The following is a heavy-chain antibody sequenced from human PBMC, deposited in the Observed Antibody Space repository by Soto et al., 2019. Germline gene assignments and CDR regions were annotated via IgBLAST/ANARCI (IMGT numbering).Heavy chain of an antibody. CDR1: GFTFSSYG. CDR2: ISYDGSNK. J-gene: IGHJ4*02. V-gene: IGHV3-30*18. D-gene: IGHD4-17*01. CDR3: AKDRHPHGYGDYVAWYFDY. Sequence: QVQLVESGGGVVQPGRSLRLSCAASGFTFSSYGMHWVRQAPGKGLEWVAVISYDGSNKYYADSVKGRFTISRDNSKNPLYLQMNSLRAEDTAVYYCAKDRHPHGYGDYVAWYFDYWGQGTLVTVSS.